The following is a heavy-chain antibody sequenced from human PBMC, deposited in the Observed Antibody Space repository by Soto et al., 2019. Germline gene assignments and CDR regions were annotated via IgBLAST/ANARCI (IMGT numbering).Heavy chain of an antibody. Sequence: QLQLQESGSGLVKPSQTLNLTCAVSGGSINNGGYSWSWIRQPPGKGLEWTGDIYPSGRTSYNPSLKSRVTISVDRSENRFFLNVTSGSAADTAVYYCARRGNYYFDSCGQGTLVTVSS. J-gene: IGHJ4*02. D-gene: IGHD1-26*01. V-gene: IGHV4-30-2*01. CDR3: ARRGNYYFDS. CDR1: GGSINNGGYS. CDR2: IYPSGRT.